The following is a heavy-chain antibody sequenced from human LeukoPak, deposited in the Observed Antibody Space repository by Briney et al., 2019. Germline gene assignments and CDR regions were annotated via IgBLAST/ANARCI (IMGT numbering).Heavy chain of an antibody. D-gene: IGHD4-17*01. CDR2: IFYSGST. CDR1: VGSISISY. V-gene: IGHV4-59*08. CDR3: ARGGTMTTVPL. J-gene: IGHJ4*02. Sequence: SETLSLTCTVSVGSISISYWSWIRQPPGKGLEWIGYIFYSGSTNYNPSLKSRVTISVDTSKNQFSLKLSSVTAADTAVYYCARGGTMTTVPLWGQGTLVTVSS.